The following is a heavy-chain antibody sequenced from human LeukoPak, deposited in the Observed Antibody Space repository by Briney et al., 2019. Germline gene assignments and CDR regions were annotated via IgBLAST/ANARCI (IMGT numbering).Heavy chain of an antibody. CDR1: GGSISSSSYY. CDR3: ARRVDSGSYAQLFGPYNWFDP. D-gene: IGHD1-26*01. CDR2: IYYSGST. J-gene: IGHJ5*02. V-gene: IGHV4-39*01. Sequence: SETLSLTCTVSGGSISSSSYYWGWIRQPPGKGLEWIGSIYYSGSTYYNPSLKSRVTISVDTSKNQFPLKLSSVTAADTAVYYCARRVDSGSYAQLFGPYNWFDPWGQGTLVTVSS.